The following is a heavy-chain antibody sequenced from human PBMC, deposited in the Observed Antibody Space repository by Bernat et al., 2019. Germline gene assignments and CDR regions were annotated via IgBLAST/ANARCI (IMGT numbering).Heavy chain of an antibody. CDR2: ISGNGDIT. V-gene: IGHV3-23*01. J-gene: IGHJ5*02. D-gene: IGHD2-15*01. CDR3: TRRYCSGHCYQPNH. CDR1: GFTFSTYS. Sequence: EVQLLQSGEYLVQPGGSLRLSCEASGFTFSTYSMSWVRQAPGKGLEWVSIISGNGDITEYADSVKGRFTISRDNSKNTLYLQMDSLRAEDSATYYCTRRYCSGHCYQPNHWGQGTLVVVSS.